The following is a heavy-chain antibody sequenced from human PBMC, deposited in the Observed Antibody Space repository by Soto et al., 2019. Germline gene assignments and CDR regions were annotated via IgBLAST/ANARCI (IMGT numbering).Heavy chain of an antibody. CDR2: IYYIGGT. D-gene: IGHD1-26*01. J-gene: IGHJ6*02. CDR3: ARETGATSMDV. CDR1: GDSVSSGSYY. V-gene: IGHV4-61*01. Sequence: PSETLSLTCTVSGDSVSSGSYYWNWTRQPPGKGLEWIGYIYYIGGTNYNPSLKSRVSISVDTSKNQFSLRLSSVTAADTAIYYCARETGATSMDVWGQGTTVTVSS.